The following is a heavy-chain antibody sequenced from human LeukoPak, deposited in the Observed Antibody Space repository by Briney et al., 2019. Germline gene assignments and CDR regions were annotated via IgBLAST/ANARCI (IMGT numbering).Heavy chain of an antibody. CDR2: INQDGSEK. D-gene: IGHD1-7*01. Sequence: GGSLRLSCAASEFTFTGYWMSWVRQAPGKGLEWVANINQDGSEKYYVDSVKGRFTISRDNAKNSLFLQMNSLRAEDTAVYYCARARNCDSWGQGTLVTVSS. CDR1: EFTFTGYW. CDR3: ARARNCDS. V-gene: IGHV3-7*05. J-gene: IGHJ5*01.